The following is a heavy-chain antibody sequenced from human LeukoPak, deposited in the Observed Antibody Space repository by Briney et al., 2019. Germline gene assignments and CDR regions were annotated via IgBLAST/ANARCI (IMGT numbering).Heavy chain of an antibody. CDR3: ARDLGPVDTAMR. J-gene: IGHJ4*02. D-gene: IGHD5-18*01. V-gene: IGHV3-43*01. CDR2: ISWDGAYT. CDR1: GFTFDVYT. Sequence: GGSLRLSCAASGFTFDVYTMHWIRQAPGKGLEWVSLISWDGAYTYYADSVRGRLTTSRDNSRNSLYLQMNSRRAEDTAVYYCARDLGPVDTAMRWGQGTLVTVSS.